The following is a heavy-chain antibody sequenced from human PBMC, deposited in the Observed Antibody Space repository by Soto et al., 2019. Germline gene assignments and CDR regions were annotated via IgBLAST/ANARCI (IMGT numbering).Heavy chain of an antibody. J-gene: IGHJ6*03. Sequence: QVQLLQSGAEVKKPGASVKFSCKASGYTFTNYGITWVLQATGQGLEWLGWISAYNGDTHYTQRLQCRVTMTTDTSTSTAYMEQRGLRSDAWAVYYCAIVRKHLSYFDYYMYVWGKGTTVTGYS. CDR1: GYTFTNYG. CDR2: ISAYNGDT. D-gene: IGHD3-10*01. V-gene: IGHV1-18*01. CDR3: AIVRKHLSYFDYYMYV.